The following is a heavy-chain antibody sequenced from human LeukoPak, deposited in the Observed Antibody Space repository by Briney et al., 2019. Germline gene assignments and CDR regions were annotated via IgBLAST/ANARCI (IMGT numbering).Heavy chain of an antibody. Sequence: SETLSLTCAVYGGSFSGYYWSWIRQPPGKGLEWIGEINHRRSTNYNPSLKSRVTMSVDTSKNQFSLKLSSVTAADTAVYYCASSRARWRSNAFDIWGQGTMVTVSS. V-gene: IGHV4-34*01. J-gene: IGHJ3*02. CDR2: INHRRST. CDR1: GGSFSGYY. D-gene: IGHD5-24*01. CDR3: ASSRARWRSNAFDI.